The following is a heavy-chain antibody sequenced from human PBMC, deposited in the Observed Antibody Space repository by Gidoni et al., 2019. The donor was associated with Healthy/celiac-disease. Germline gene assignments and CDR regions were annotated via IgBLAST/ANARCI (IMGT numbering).Heavy chain of an antibody. CDR3: AREGYCSGGSCLTTYYYYGMDV. D-gene: IGHD2-15*01. CDR1: GGSISSSSYY. Sequence: QLQLQESGPGLVKPSETLSLTCTVSGGSISSSSYYWGWIRQPPGKGLGWIGSIYYSGSTYYNPSLKSRVNISVDTSKNQFSLKLSSVTAADTAVYYCAREGYCSGGSCLTTYYYYGMDVWGQGTTVTVSS. V-gene: IGHV4-39*07. CDR2: IYYSGST. J-gene: IGHJ6*02.